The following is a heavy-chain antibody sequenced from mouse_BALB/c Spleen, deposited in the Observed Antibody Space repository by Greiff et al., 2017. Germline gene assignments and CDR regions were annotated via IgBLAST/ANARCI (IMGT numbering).Heavy chain of an antibody. CDR2: ISDGGSYT. CDR1: GFTFSDYY. CDR3: ARDRGRYDEDYYAMDY. Sequence: EVQVVESGGGLVKPGGSLKLSCAASGFTFSDYYMYWVRQTPEKRLEWVATISDGGSYTYYPDSVKGRFTISRDNAKNNLYLQMSSLKSEDTAMYYCARDRGRYDEDYYAMDYWGQGTSVTVSS. V-gene: IGHV5-4*02. J-gene: IGHJ4*01. D-gene: IGHD2-14*01.